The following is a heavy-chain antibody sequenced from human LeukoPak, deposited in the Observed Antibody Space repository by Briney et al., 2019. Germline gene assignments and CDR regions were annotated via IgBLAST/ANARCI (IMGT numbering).Heavy chain of an antibody. CDR2: IYYSGST. J-gene: IGHJ4*02. CDR3: ARNRKHSLYYFDY. D-gene: IGHD1-14*01. CDR1: GGSISSYY. V-gene: IGHV4-59*01. Sequence: PSETLSLTCTVSGGSISSYYWSWIRQPPGKGLEWIGYIYYSGSTNYNPSLKSRVTISVDTSKNQFSLKLSSVTAVDTAVYYCARNRKHSLYYFDYWGQGTLVTVSS.